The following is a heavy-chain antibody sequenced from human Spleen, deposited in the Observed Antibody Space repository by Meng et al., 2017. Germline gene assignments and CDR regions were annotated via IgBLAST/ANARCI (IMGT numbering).Heavy chain of an antibody. D-gene: IGHD3-3*01. J-gene: IGHJ5*02. Sequence: EVRLSESGGGLVQPGGSLRLSCAASGFAFSSNAMTWVRQAPGKGLEWVSAIYSAGSTYYADSVKGRFAMSRDNSKNTLYLQMNSLRAEDTAVYYCAGSTIFGVPTAWGQGTLVTVSS. V-gene: IGHV3-66*01. CDR2: IYSAGST. CDR1: GFAFSSNA. CDR3: AGSTIFGVPTA.